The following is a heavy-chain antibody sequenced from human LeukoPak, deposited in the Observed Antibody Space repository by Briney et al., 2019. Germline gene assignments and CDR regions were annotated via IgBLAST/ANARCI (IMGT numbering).Heavy chain of an antibody. V-gene: IGHV1-69*05. CDR2: IIPIVGTA. J-gene: IGHJ4*02. D-gene: IGHD3-22*01. CDR1: GITFTYCS. Sequence: SVKVSCKASGITFTYCSISWVRQAPGQWLEWMGRIIPIVGTADYAQKFQGRVTMTTDESTNTAYMELSSLRSEDPAMYYCAREPGLRSSGLQYWGQGTLVTVSS. CDR3: AREPGLRSSGLQY.